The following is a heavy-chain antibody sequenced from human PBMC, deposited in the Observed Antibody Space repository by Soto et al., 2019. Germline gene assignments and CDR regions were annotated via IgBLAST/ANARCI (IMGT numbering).Heavy chain of an antibody. Sequence: GESLKISCKGCANRFTSYWIGWVRQMPGKGLEWMGMLYVGDSDTRYSPSFQGQVPISADKSISTTYLQWSSLNASDTAMYYCARGEYYYDRGAYYFNYWGQGTQVTVSS. J-gene: IGHJ4*02. CDR2: LYVGDSDT. CDR3: ARGEYYYDRGAYYFNY. V-gene: IGHV5-51*01. CDR1: ANRFTSYW. D-gene: IGHD3-22*01.